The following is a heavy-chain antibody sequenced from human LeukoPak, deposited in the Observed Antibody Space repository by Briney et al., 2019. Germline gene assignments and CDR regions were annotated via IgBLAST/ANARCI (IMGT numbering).Heavy chain of an antibody. V-gene: IGHV4-59*01. Sequence: SETLSLTCAVSADSISGYYWSWIRQPPGKRLEWIGYIFHSGFTNYNPSLKSRVTISIDTSKNQFSLKLSSVTAADTAVYYCARDSSGYYSTIDYWGQGTLVTVSS. J-gene: IGHJ4*02. CDR2: IFHSGFT. CDR1: ADSISGYY. D-gene: IGHD3-22*01. CDR3: ARDSSGYYSTIDY.